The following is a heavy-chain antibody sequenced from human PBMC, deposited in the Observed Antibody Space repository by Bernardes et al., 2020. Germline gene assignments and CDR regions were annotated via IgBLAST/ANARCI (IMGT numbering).Heavy chain of an antibody. V-gene: IGHV3-23*01. Sequence: GGSLRLSCAASGFTVSSNYMSWVRQAPGKGLEWVSSISGSGGQTHYTDSVKGRFTISRDIFKSTLYLEMNSLRAEDTAVYFCAKGPLGLDYMDVWGKGTTVTVSS. J-gene: IGHJ6*03. CDR2: ISGSGGQT. CDR1: GFTVSSNY. CDR3: AKGPLGLDYMDV.